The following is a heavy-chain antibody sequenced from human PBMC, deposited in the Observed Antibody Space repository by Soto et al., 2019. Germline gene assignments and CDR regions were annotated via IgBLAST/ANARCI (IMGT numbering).Heavy chain of an antibody. D-gene: IGHD2-2*01. CDR2: INAGNGNT. CDR3: ARDPRRIIVVVPAAQDY. V-gene: IGHV1-3*01. Sequence: ASVKVSCTASGYTFTSYAMHWVRQAPGQRLEWMGWINAGNGNTKYSQKFQGRVTITRDTSASTAYMELSSLRSEDTAVYYCARDPRRIIVVVPAAQDYWGKGTPVTVSS. J-gene: IGHJ4*02. CDR1: GYTFTSYA.